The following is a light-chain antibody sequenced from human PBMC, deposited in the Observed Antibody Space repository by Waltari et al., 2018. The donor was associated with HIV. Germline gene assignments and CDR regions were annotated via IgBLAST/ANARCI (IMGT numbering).Light chain of an antibody. CDR3: MQGTHWPPSWT. CDR2: KVS. J-gene: IGKJ1*01. Sequence: EVVFTQSPLALPVTLGQQASISCRSSQSLAYSDRNTHLIWFQQRPSQSPSRIMYKVSNRDSGVPDRFSGSGSGTDFTLKISRVEAEDVGFYYCMQGTHWPPSWTFGQGTKVEIK. CDR1: QSLAYSDRNTH. V-gene: IGKV2-30*01.